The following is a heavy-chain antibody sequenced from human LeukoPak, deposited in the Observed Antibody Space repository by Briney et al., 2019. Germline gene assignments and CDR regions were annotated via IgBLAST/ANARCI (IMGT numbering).Heavy chain of an antibody. CDR3: ARAGADLTPDY. D-gene: IGHD6-13*01. CDR2: ISYDGSNK. J-gene: IGHJ4*02. V-gene: IGHV3-30*04. Sequence: PGGSLRLSCAASGFTFSSYAMHWVRQAPGKGLEWVAVISYDGSNKYYADSVKGRFTISRDNSKNTLYLQMNSLRAEDTAVYYCARAGADLTPDYWGQGTLVTVSS. CDR1: GFTFSSYA.